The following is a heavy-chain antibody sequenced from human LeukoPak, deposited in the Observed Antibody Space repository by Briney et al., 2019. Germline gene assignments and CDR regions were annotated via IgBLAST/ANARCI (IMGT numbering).Heavy chain of an antibody. V-gene: IGHV3-7*03. D-gene: IGHD3-10*01. J-gene: IGHJ6*03. CDR2: IKQDGSEK. CDR3: ARSLVRGVIIPRYYYYYMDV. CDR1: GFTFSRYW. Sequence: QPGGSLRLSCAVSGFTFSRYWVSWVCQAPGKGLEWVANIKQDGSEKYYVDSVKGRFTISRDNAKNSLYLQMNSLRAEDTAVYYCARSLVRGVIIPRYYYYYMDVWGKGTTVTISS.